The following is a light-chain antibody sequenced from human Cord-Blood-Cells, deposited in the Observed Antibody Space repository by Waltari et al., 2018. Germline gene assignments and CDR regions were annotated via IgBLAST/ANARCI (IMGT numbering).Light chain of an antibody. CDR2: GAS. CDR3: QQYNNWPPLFT. J-gene: IGKJ3*01. V-gene: IGKV3-15*01. Sequence: EIVMTQSPATLSVSPGERATLSCRASQSVSSNLAWYQQKPGQAPRLLIYGASTRATGIPARFSGSGSGTEFTLTISSQQSEDFAVYYCQQYNNWPPLFTFGPGTKVDIK. CDR1: QSVSSN.